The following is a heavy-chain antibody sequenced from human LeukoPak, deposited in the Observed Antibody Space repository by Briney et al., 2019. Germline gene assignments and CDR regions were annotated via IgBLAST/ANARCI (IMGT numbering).Heavy chain of an antibody. Sequence: SGTLSLTCAVSGGSISSSNWWRWVRQPPGKGLEWSGEIYESGSTNYNPSLKSRVTISVDRSKNQFSLKLSSVTAADTAVYYCARVDNSSTWYSGNYFDYWGQGTLVTVSS. D-gene: IGHD6-13*01. CDR3: ARVDNSSTWYSGNYFDY. CDR1: GGSISSSNW. CDR2: IYESGST. J-gene: IGHJ4*02. V-gene: IGHV4-4*02.